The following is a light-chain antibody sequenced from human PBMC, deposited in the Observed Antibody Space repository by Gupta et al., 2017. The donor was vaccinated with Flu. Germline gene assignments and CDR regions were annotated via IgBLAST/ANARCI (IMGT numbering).Light chain of an antibody. Sequence: SSNIGSNVVSWYQQLPGTAPKLLIYGNNQRPSGVPDRVSGSKSGTSAYLAISGLQSEDEAHYYCATWDDSLNGLWVFGGGTKLIVL. CDR2: GNN. CDR1: SSNIGSNV. V-gene: IGLV1-44*01. CDR3: ATWDDSLNGLWV. J-gene: IGLJ3*02.